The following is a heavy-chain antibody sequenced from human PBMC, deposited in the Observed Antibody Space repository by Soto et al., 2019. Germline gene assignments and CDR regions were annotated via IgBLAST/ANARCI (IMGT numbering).Heavy chain of an antibody. CDR1: GFTFSTNT. V-gene: IGHV3-48*02. D-gene: IGHD2-15*01. CDR3: ARDFKDGMAGATFDY. CDR2: ISSSGSDI. J-gene: IGHJ4*02. Sequence: EVQLVESGGGLVQPGGSLRLSCAASGFTFSTNTMNWVRQAPGKGLEWVSCISSSGSDIYYTDSVKGRFTISRDNAKNSLYLQMNSLRDEDTAVYYCARDFKDGMAGATFDYWGQGALVTVSS.